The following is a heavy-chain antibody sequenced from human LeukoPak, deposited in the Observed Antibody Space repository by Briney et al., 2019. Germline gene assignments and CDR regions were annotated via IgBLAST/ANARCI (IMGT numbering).Heavy chain of an antibody. CDR1: GFTFSSYS. Sequence: TGGPLRLSCAASGFTFSSYSMNWVRQAPGKGLEWVSSISSSSSYIYYADSVKGRFTISRDNAKNSLYLQMNSLRAEDTAVYYCARYCSGGSCRGTDYWGQGTLVTVSS. V-gene: IGHV3-21*01. D-gene: IGHD2-15*01. CDR3: ARYCSGGSCRGTDY. J-gene: IGHJ4*02. CDR2: ISSSSSYI.